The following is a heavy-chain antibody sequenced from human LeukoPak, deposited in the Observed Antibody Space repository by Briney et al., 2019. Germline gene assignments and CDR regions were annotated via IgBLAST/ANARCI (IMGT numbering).Heavy chain of an antibody. V-gene: IGHV4-61*02. Sequence: SQTLSLTCTVSGGSISSGSYYWSWIRQPAGKGLEWIGRIYTSGSTNYNPSLKSRVTMSVDTSKNQFSLKLSSVTAADTAVYYCARNPNTLSPYCGGDCYPDDAFDIWGQGTMVTVSS. J-gene: IGHJ3*02. CDR1: GGSISSGSYY. CDR3: ARNPNTLSPYCGGDCYPDDAFDI. CDR2: IYTSGST. D-gene: IGHD2-21*01.